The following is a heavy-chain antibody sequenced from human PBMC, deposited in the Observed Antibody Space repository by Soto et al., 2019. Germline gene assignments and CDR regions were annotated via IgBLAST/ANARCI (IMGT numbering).Heavy chain of an antibody. Sequence: SETLSLTCAVYGGSFSGYYWSWIRQPPGKGLEWIGEINHSGSTNYNPSLKSRVTISVDTSKNQFSLKLSSVTAADTAVYYCARLRAIAVAGIVLGMDVWGQGTTVTV. CDR3: ARLRAIAVAGIVLGMDV. CDR1: GGSFSGYY. CDR2: INHSGST. J-gene: IGHJ6*02. D-gene: IGHD6-19*01. V-gene: IGHV4-34*01.